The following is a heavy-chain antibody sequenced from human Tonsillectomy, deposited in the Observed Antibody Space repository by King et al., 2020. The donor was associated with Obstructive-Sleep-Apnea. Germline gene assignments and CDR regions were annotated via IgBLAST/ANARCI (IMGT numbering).Heavy chain of an antibody. CDR1: GYSISSGYY. D-gene: IGHD2-21*01. J-gene: IGHJ4*02. CDR2: IYHSGST. CDR3: ARAAGGEFDY. V-gene: IGHV4-38-2*02. Sequence: VQLQESGPGLVKPSETLSLTCTVSGYSISSGYYWGWIRQPPGKGLEWIGSIYHSGSTYYNPSLKSRVTISVDTSKNQFSLKLSSVTAADTAVYYCARAAGGEFDYWGQGTLVTVSS.